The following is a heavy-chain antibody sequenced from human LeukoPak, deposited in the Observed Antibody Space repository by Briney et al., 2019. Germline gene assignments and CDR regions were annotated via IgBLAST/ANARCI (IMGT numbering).Heavy chain of an antibody. D-gene: IGHD3/OR15-3a*01. CDR2: IYHSGST. J-gene: IGHJ4*02. V-gene: IGHV4-4*02. CDR1: GVSISSSDW. Sequence: KPSGTLSLTCAVSGVSISSSDWWSWVRQPPGKGLEWIGEIYHSGSTNYNPSLKSRVTISLDMFKNQFSLKVNSVTAADTAVYYCASSWTEGYWGPGTLVTVSS. CDR3: ASSWTEGY.